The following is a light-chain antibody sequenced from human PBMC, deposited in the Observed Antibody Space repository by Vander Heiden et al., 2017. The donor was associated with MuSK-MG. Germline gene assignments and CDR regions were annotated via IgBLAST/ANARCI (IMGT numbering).Light chain of an antibody. J-gene: IGKJ2*01. CDR3: QQSFSSPPHT. CDR2: AAS. Sequence: DIQVTQSPSSLSAALGDRVTIPCRASQRIENYLNWYQQRPGKAPSLLIYAASSLHAGVPSRFRGSGYGTDFTLTITSLQPEDRATYYCQQSFSSPPHTFGQGTKVEIK. CDR1: QRIENY. V-gene: IGKV1-39*01.